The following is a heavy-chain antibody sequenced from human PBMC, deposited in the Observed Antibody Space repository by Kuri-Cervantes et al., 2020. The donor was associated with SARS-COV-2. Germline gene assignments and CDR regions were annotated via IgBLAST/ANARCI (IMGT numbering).Heavy chain of an antibody. CDR2: IYYSGST. D-gene: IGHD3-3*01. CDR3: ARHTIFGAHDAFDI. Sequence: GSLRLSCTVSGGSISSSSYYWGWIRQPPGKGLEWIGSIYYSGSTYYNPSLKSRVTISVDTSKNQFSLKLSSVTAADTAVYYCARHTIFGAHDAFDILGQGTMVTVSS. J-gene: IGHJ3*02. V-gene: IGHV4-39*07. CDR1: GGSISSSSYY.